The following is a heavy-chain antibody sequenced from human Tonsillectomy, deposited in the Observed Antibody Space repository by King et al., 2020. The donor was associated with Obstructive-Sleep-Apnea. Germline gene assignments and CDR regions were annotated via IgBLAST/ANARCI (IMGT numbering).Heavy chain of an antibody. CDR1: GYTFTGYY. CDR3: ARERGLTTYGSGSYLPRNWFDP. V-gene: IGHV1-2*02. D-gene: IGHD3-10*01. Sequence: QLVQSGAEVKKPGASVKVSCKASGYTFTGYYMHWVRQAPGQGLEWMGWINPNSGGTNYAQKFQGRVTMTRDTSISTAYMELSRLRSDDTAVYYCARERGLTTYGSGSYLPRNWFDPWGQGTLVTVSS. J-gene: IGHJ5*02. CDR2: INPNSGGT.